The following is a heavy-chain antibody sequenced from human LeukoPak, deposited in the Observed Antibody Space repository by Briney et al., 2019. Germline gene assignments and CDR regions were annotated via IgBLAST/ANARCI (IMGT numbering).Heavy chain of an antibody. D-gene: IGHD3-22*01. Sequence: ASVKVSCKTSGYTFTSYAMNWVRQAPGQGLKWMGWINTNTGNPTYAQGFTGRFVFSLDTSVSTAYLQISSLKAEDTAVYYCARVVRGSSAYRYYFDYWGQGTLVTVSS. CDR1: GYTFTSYA. CDR2: INTNTGNP. J-gene: IGHJ4*02. CDR3: ARVVRGSSAYRYYFDY. V-gene: IGHV7-4-1*02.